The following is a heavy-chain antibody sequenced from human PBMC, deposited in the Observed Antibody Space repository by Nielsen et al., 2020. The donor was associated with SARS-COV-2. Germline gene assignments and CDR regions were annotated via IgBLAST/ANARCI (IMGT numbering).Heavy chain of an antibody. CDR1: GFTFSSYA. Sequence: GGSLRLSCAASGFTFSSYAMHWVRQAPGKGLEWVSYISSSSSTIYYADSVKGRFTISRDNAKNSLYLQMNSLRDEDTAVYYCARDWGFSGPKNFDYWGQGTLVTVSS. CDR2: ISSSSSTI. J-gene: IGHJ4*02. V-gene: IGHV3-48*02. CDR3: ARDWGFSGPKNFDY. D-gene: IGHD1-26*01.